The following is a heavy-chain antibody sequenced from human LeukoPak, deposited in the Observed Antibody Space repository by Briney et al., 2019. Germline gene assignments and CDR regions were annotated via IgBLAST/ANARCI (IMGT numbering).Heavy chain of an antibody. CDR2: VYYSGST. J-gene: IGHJ6*03. CDR1: GGSISSYY. D-gene: IGHD1-26*01. Sequence: PSETLSLTCTVSGGSISSYYWNWIRQPPGEGLEWIGYVYYSGSTNYNPSLKSRVTISVDTSKNQFSLNLTSVTAADAAVYYCARAAYIGTTYYSSYMDVWGKGPRSPSP. CDR3: ARAAYIGTTYYSSYMDV. V-gene: IGHV4-59*01.